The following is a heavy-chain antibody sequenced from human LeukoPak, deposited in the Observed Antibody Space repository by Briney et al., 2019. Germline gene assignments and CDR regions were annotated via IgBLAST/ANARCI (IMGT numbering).Heavy chain of an antibody. CDR1: GFTFSNAW. V-gene: IGHV3-15*01. J-gene: IGHJ4*02. CDR2: IKSKTDGGTT. D-gene: IGHD3-22*01. Sequence: RTGGSLRLSCAASGFTFSNAWMSWVRQALGKGLEWVGRIKSKTDGGTTDYAAPVKGRFTISRDDSKNTLYLQMNSLKTEDTAVYYCTTVVPYYYDSSGYYPPLYYFDYWGQGTLVTVSS. CDR3: TTVVPYYYDSSGYYPPLYYFDY.